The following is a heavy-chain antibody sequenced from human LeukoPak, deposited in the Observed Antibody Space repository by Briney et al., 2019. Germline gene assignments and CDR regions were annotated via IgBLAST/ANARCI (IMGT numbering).Heavy chain of an antibody. CDR1: GFTFDDYA. D-gene: IGHD6-19*01. CDR2: ISGDGGST. J-gene: IGHJ4*02. V-gene: IGHV3-43*02. CDR3: AKPAAVAGPGGRYYFDY. Sequence: PGGSLRLSCAASGFTFDDYAMHWVRQAPGKGLEWVSLISGDGGSTYYADSVKGRFTISRDNSKNSLYLQMNSLRTEDTALYYCAKPAAVAGPGGRYYFDYWGQGTLVTVSS.